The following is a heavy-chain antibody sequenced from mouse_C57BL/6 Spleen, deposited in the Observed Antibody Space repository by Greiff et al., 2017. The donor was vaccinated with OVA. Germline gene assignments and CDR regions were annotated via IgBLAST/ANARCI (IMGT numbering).Heavy chain of an antibody. Sequence: VQLQQPGAELVKPGASVKLSCKASGYTFTSYWMHWVKQRPGQGLEWIGMIHPNSGSTNYNEKFKSKATLTVDKSSSTAYMQLSSLTSEDSAVYYGARFGDGYYGYYAMDYWGQGTSVTVSS. J-gene: IGHJ4*01. CDR1: GYTFTSYW. CDR2: IHPNSGST. D-gene: IGHD2-3*01. CDR3: ARFGDGYYGYYAMDY. V-gene: IGHV1-64*01.